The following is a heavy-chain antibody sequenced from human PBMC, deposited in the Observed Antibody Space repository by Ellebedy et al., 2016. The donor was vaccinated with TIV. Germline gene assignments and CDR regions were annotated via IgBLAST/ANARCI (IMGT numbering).Heavy chain of an antibody. CDR2: IYYSGNT. J-gene: IGHJ1*01. Sequence: MPSETLSLTCTLSGGSISSSSYYRAWLRQPPGKGLEWLGSIYYSGNTYYNPSLKSRVTISVDTSKNQFSLKLSSVTAADTAVYVCAGQSIAATGTEEYFHHWGQGTLVTVSS. D-gene: IGHD6-13*01. CDR3: AGQSIAATGTEEYFHH. V-gene: IGHV4-39*01. CDR1: GGSISSSSYY.